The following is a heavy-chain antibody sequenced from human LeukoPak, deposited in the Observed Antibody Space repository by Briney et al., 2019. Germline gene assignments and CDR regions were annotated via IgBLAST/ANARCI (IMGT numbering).Heavy chain of an antibody. CDR3: ARVGGEPPVYYYGMDV. V-gene: IGHV4-4*02. CDR2: IYHSGST. Sequence: SETLSLTCTVSGGSISSSNWWSWVRQPPGKGLEWIGEIYHSGSTNYNPSLKSRVTISVDKSKNQFSLKLSSVTAADTAVYYCARVGGEPPVYYYGMDVWGQGTTVTVSS. J-gene: IGHJ6*02. D-gene: IGHD2-21*01. CDR1: GGSISSSNW.